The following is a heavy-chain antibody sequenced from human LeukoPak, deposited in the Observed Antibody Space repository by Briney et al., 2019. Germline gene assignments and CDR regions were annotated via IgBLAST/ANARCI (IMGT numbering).Heavy chain of an antibody. CDR3: VKDCGDIIRVLDY. J-gene: IGHJ4*02. D-gene: IGHD3-10*01. CDR1: GFTFSTYA. CDR2: ISGNGGTT. Sequence: GGSLRLSCSASGFTFSTYAMHWVRQAPGKGLEYVSGISGNGGTTYYADSVKGRFTISRDDSKNTLYLQMSSLRAEDTAVYYCVKDCGDIIRVLDYWGQGTLVTVSS. V-gene: IGHV3-64D*06.